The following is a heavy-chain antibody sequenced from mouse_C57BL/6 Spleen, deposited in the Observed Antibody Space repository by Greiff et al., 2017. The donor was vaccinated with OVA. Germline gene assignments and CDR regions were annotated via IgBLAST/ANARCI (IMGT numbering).Heavy chain of an antibody. V-gene: IGHV1-74*01. CDR3: AISPTADPQFAY. CDR1: GYTFTSYW. CDR2: IHPSDSDT. Sequence: VKLQESGAELVKPGASVKVSCKASGYTFTSYWMHWVKQRPGQGLEWIGRIHPSDSDTNYNQKFKGKATLTVDKSSSTAYMQLSSLTSEDSAVYYCAISPTADPQFAYWGQGTLVTVSA. D-gene: IGHD1-2*01. J-gene: IGHJ3*01.